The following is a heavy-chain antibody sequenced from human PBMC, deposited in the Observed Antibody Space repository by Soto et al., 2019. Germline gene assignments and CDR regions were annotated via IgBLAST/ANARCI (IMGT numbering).Heavy chain of an antibody. D-gene: IGHD1-26*01. CDR3: ARGGREVPRIPYDT. CDR2: INPNVGGT. CDR1: GYTFTDYY. J-gene: IGHJ5*02. V-gene: IGHV1-2*02. Sequence: QVHLVQSGAEVKKPGASVYVSCKASGYTFTDYYVHWVRQAPGQGLEWMGWINPNVGGTNYARKFQGRLTMTTDPSISTVYMQLTRLGPDDTARYYCARGGREVPRIPYDTWGQGTLVTVSS.